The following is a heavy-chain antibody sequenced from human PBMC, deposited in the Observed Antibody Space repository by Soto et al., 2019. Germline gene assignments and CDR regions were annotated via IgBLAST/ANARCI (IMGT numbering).Heavy chain of an antibody. V-gene: IGHV1-8*01. D-gene: IGHD2-15*01. CDR2: MNPNSGNT. CDR3: ARVGGYCSGRSCYKGISTQADY. J-gene: IGHJ4*02. Sequence: GASVKVSCKASGYTFTSYDINWVRQATGQGPEWMGWMNPNSGNTGYAQKFQGRVTMTRNTSISTAYMELSSLRSEDTAVYYCARVGGYCSGRSCYKGISTQADYWGQGTLVTVSS. CDR1: GYTFTSYD.